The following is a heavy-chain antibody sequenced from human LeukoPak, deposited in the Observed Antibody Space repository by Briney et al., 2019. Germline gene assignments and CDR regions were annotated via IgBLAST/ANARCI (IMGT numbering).Heavy chain of an antibody. V-gene: IGHV4-39*01. CDR2: IYYSGST. Sequence: SETLSLTCTVSGDSISSSSSYWGWIRQPPGEGLEWIGSIYYSGSTYYNTSLKSRVTISVDTSKNQFSLQLNSVTPEDTAVYYCARTGLVGAQFDYWGQGTLVTVSS. J-gene: IGHJ4*02. CDR1: GDSISSSSSY. D-gene: IGHD1-26*01. CDR3: ARTGLVGAQFDY.